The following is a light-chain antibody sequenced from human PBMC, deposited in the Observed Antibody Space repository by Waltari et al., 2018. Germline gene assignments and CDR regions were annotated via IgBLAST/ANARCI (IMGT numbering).Light chain of an antibody. J-gene: IGLJ2*01. CDR2: GKN. Sequence: SSDLTQDPDVSVALGQTVRITCQGEILRTYYGYWCRQKPGQAPELVIYGKNNRPSGIPDRFSASSSENTASVIITGAQAEDEADYYCSSRELSGHVVFGGGTRLTVL. CDR1: ILRTYY. V-gene: IGLV3-19*01. CDR3: SSRELSGHVV.